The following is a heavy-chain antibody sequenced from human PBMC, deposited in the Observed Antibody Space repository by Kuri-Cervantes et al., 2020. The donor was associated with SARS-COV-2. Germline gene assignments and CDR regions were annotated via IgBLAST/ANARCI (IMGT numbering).Heavy chain of an antibody. J-gene: IGHJ4*02. CDR1: GFTFGSYS. CDR2: ISSSSSYI. D-gene: IGHD5-18*01. V-gene: IGHV3-21*01. Sequence: GGSLRLSCAASGFTFGSYSMNWVRQAPGKGLEWVSSISSSSSYIYYADSVKGRFTISRDNAKNSLYLQMNSLRAEDTAVYYCARDDGGYSYGRAPFDYWGQGTLVTVSS. CDR3: ARDDGGYSYGRAPFDY.